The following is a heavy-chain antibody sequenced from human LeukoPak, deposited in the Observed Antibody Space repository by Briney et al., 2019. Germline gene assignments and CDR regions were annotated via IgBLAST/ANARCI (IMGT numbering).Heavy chain of an antibody. J-gene: IGHJ4*02. CDR3: ARDVESDY. CDR2: SSSYNGNT. Sequence: GASVKVSRKDSGYTFTSYGISGVRQAPGQGLEWVGWSSSYNGNTNYAQKLQSRVTMTTDTTTSTAYMELRSLRSDDAAVYYCARDVESDYWGQGTLVTVSS. D-gene: IGHD2-21*01. V-gene: IGHV1-18*01. CDR1: GYTFTSYG.